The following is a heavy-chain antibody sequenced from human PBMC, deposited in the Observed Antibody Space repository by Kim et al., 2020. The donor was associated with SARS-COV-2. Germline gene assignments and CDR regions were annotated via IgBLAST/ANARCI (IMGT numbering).Heavy chain of an antibody. CDR3: ARHRGYSYGYGNWNDINYYGMDV. D-gene: IGHD5-18*01. CDR2: IYYSGST. Sequence: SETLSLTCTVSGGSISSYYWSWIRQPPGKGLEWIGYIYYSGSTNYNPSLKSRVTISVDTSKNQFSLKLSSVTAADTAVYYCARHRGYSYGYGNWNDINYYGMDVWGQGTTVTVSS. V-gene: IGHV4-59*13. CDR1: GGSISSYY. J-gene: IGHJ6*02.